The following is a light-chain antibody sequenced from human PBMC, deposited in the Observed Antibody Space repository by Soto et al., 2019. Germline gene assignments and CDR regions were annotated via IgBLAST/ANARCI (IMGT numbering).Light chain of an antibody. J-gene: IGLJ3*02. CDR3: ETWDSNTWV. V-gene: IGLV4-60*02. CDR1: SGHSSYI. CDR2: LEGSGSY. Sequence: QLVLTQSSSASASLGSSGKRTCTLSSGHSSYIIAWHQQQPGKAPRYLMKLEGSGSYNKGSGVPDRFSGSSSGADRYLTISNLQFEDEADYYCETWDSNTWVFGGGTKLTVL.